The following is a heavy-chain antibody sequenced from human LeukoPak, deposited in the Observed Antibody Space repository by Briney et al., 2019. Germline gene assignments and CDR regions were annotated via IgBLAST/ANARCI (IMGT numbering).Heavy chain of an antibody. CDR1: GFTFSSYA. CDR3: AKDATASPYFHWFDN. V-gene: IGHV3-23*01. D-gene: IGHD3-9*01. J-gene: IGHJ4*02. Sequence: GGSLRLSCAAPGFTFSSYAMNWVRQAPGKGLEWVAGISSGDRTFYAESVKGRFTISRDKSKDTLYLQMNSLRDEDTAVYYCAKDATASPYFHWFDNWGQGTQVIVSS. CDR2: ISSGDRT.